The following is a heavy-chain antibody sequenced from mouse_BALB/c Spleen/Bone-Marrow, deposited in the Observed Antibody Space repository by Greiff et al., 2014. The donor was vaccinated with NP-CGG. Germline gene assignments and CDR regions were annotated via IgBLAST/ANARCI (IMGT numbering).Heavy chain of an antibody. CDR2: INSNGGFT. CDR3: SGGVDYSSWFAY. J-gene: IGHJ3*01. D-gene: IGHD2-4*01. CDR1: GFTFSSFG. Sequence: DVQLQESGGGLVQPGGSLKLSCAASGFTFSSFGMSWVRQTPDKRLGLVANINSNGGFTYYADSVKGRFTISRDNAMNTLYLQMRSLKSEDTAIYYCSGGVDYSSWFAYWGQGTLVTVSA. V-gene: IGHV5-6-3*01.